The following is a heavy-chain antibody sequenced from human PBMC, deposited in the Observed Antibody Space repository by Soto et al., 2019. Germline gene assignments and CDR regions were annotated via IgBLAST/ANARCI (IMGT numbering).Heavy chain of an antibody. J-gene: IGHJ4*02. CDR2: IIPIFGTA. D-gene: IGHD6-13*01. Sequence: SVKVSCKASGGTFSSYAISWVRQAPGQGLEWMGGIIPIFGTANYAQKFQGRVTITADESTSTAYMELSSLRSEDTAVHYCASSSSWPSGSFDYWGQGTLVTVSS. CDR3: ASSSSWPSGSFDY. V-gene: IGHV1-69*13. CDR1: GGTFSSYA.